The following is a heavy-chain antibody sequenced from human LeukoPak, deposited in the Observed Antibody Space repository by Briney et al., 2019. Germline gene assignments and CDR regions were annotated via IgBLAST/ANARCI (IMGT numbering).Heavy chain of an antibody. CDR1: GFTFSNYG. CDR2: IRYDGSKE. Sequence: GSLRLSCAASGFTFSNYGMNWVRQVPGKGLEWVAFIRYDGSKEYYADSVKGRFTISRDNSKNTLYLQMNSLRAEDTAVYYCARDPGSGYEEHFDYWGQGTLVTVSS. D-gene: IGHD5-12*01. J-gene: IGHJ4*02. CDR3: ARDPGSGYEEHFDY. V-gene: IGHV3-30*02.